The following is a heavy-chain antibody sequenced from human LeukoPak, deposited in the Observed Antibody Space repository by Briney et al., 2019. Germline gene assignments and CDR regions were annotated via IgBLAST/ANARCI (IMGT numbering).Heavy chain of an antibody. CDR2: ISGSGGST. J-gene: IGHJ3*02. V-gene: IGHV3-23*01. Sequence: PGGSLRLSCAASGFTFSSYAMSWVRQAPGKGLEWVSAISGSGGSTYYADSVKGRFTISRDNSKNTLYLQMNSLRAEDTAVYYCAESAPRRRDGYNGFRNAFDIWGQGTMVTVSS. CDR3: AESAPRRRDGYNGFRNAFDI. D-gene: IGHD5-24*01. CDR1: GFTFSSYA.